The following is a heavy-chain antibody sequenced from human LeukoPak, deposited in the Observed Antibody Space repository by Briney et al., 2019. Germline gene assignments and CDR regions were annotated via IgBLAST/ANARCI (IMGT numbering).Heavy chain of an antibody. D-gene: IGHD2-15*01. J-gene: IGHJ4*02. Sequence: GVLRLSCAASGFTFSSYWMSWVRQAPGKGLEWVANIKQDGSEKYYVDSVKGRFTISRDNAKNSLYLQMNSLRAEDTAVYYCARESGAVVAAKSYDYWGQGTLVTVSS. CDR2: IKQDGSEK. V-gene: IGHV3-7*01. CDR3: ARESGAVVAAKSYDY. CDR1: GFTFSSYW.